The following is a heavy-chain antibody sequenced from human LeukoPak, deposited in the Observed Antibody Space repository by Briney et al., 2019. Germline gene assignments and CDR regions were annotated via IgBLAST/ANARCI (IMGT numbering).Heavy chain of an antibody. J-gene: IGHJ4*02. CDR1: GFTFSSYG. CDR2: ISYDGSNK. CDR3: AKDRHPSFYCSSTSCRGLNYFDY. V-gene: IGHV3-30*18. Sequence: PGGSLRLSCAASGFTFSSYGMHWVRQAPGKGLEWVAVISYDGSNKYYADSVKGRFTISRDNSKNTLYLQMNSLRAEDTAVYYCAKDRHPSFYCSSTSCRGLNYFDYWGQGTLVTVSS. D-gene: IGHD2-2*01.